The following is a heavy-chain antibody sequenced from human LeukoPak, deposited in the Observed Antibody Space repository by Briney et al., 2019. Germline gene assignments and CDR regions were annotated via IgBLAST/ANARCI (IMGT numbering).Heavy chain of an antibody. Sequence: GGSLRLSCAASGCTFISYAMSWVRQAPGKELEWVSAISGSGGSTYYADSVKGRFTISRDNSKNTLYLQMNSLRAEDTAVYYCAKRGAAAGYYFDYWGQGTLVTVSS. CDR2: ISGSGGST. D-gene: IGHD6-13*01. CDR3: AKRGAAAGYYFDY. J-gene: IGHJ4*02. V-gene: IGHV3-23*01. CDR1: GCTFISYA.